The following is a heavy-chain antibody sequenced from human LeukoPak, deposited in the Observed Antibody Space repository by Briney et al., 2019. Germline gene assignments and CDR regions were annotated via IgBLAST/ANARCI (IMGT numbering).Heavy chain of an antibody. J-gene: IGHJ4*02. V-gene: IGHV4-4*07. Sequence: SETLSLTCTVSGGSISSYYWSWIRQPAGKGLEWIGRINTSGSSNYNPSLRSRVTMSVDTSKNQFSLNLSSVTAADTAVYYCARITRFGGNHFDYWGQGTLVTVSS. D-gene: IGHD3-16*01. CDR1: GGSISSYY. CDR2: INTSGSS. CDR3: ARITRFGGNHFDY.